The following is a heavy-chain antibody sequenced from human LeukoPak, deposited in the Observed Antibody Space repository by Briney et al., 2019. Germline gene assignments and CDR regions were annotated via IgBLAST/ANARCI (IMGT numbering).Heavy chain of an antibody. D-gene: IGHD5-18*01. J-gene: IGHJ4*02. CDR1: GGSFSGYY. V-gene: IGHV4-34*01. CDR2: INHSGST. Sequence: PSGTLSLTCAVYGGSFSGYYWSWIRQPPGKGLEWIGEINHSGSTNYNPSLKSRVTISVDTSKNQFSLKLSSVTAADTAVYYCARVGGYSYQELYYFDYWGQGTLVTVSS. CDR3: ARVGGYSYQELYYFDY.